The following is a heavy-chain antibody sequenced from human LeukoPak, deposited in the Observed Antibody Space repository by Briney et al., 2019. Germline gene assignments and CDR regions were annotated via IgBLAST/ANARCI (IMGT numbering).Heavy chain of an antibody. J-gene: IGHJ6*03. Sequence: ASVKVSCKASGYTFTGHYMHWVRQAPGQGLEWMGWINPNSGGTNYAQKFQGRVTMTRDTSISTAYMELSRLRSDDTAVYYCARGAGSTYYYYYYMDVWGKGTTVTVSS. CDR1: GYTFTGHY. V-gene: IGHV1-2*02. D-gene: IGHD3-10*01. CDR3: ARGAGSTYYYYYYMDV. CDR2: INPNSGGT.